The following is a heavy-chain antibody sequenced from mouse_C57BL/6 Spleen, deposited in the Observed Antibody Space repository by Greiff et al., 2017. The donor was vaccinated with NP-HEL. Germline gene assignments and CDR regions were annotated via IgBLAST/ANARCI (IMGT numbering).Heavy chain of an antibody. CDR3: ARGGLRLLFFAY. CDR2: IYPGSGST. D-gene: IGHD3-2*02. V-gene: IGHV1-55*01. CDR1: GYTFTSYW. Sequence: VQLQQPGAELVKPGASVKMSCKASGYTFTSYWITWVKQRPGQGLEWLGDIYPGSGSTNYNEKFKSKATLTVDTSSSTAYMQLSSLTSEDSAVYYCARGGLRLLFFAYWGQGTLVTVSA. J-gene: IGHJ3*01.